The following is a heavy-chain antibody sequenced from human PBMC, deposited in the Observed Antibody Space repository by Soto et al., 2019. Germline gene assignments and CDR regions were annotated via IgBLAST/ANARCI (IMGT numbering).Heavy chain of an antibody. CDR1: GFTFSSYA. Sequence: GGALRLSCAASGFTFSSYAMHGVRQAPGKGLEWVAVISYDGSNKYYADSVQGRFTISRDNSKNTLYLQMNSLRAEDTAVYYCAKGPSGGKGFYFDYWGQGALVTVSS. CDR2: ISYDGSNK. J-gene: IGHJ4*02. V-gene: IGHV3-30-3*01. D-gene: IGHD2-15*01. CDR3: AKGPSGGKGFYFDY.